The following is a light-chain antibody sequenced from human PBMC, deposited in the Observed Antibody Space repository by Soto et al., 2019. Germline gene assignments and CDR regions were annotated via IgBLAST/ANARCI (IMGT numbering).Light chain of an antibody. Sequence: QSVLTQPASVSGSPGQSVTISCTGTSSDVGGYDYVSWYQQHPGKAPKLMIYEVTIRPSGVSDRFSGSKSGNTASLTASGLQAEDEADYYCSSYTGGNPSYVFGTGTKVTVL. CDR3: SSYTGGNPSYV. J-gene: IGLJ1*01. CDR1: SSDVGGYDY. V-gene: IGLV2-8*01. CDR2: EVT.